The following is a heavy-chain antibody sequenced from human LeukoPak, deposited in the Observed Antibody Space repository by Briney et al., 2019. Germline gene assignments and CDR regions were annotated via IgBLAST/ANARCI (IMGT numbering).Heavy chain of an antibody. J-gene: IGHJ4*02. V-gene: IGHV3-23*01. Sequence: PGGSLTLSCAASGFIFSNYAMSWVRQAPGKGLEWVAIIHRGGGSTYYADSVKGRFTISRDDSRNTLYLQMNSLRAADTAVYYCAKDQTGDGYNAIWGQGTLVTVSS. D-gene: IGHD5-24*01. CDR1: GFIFSNYA. CDR3: AKDQTGDGYNAI. CDR2: IHRGGGST.